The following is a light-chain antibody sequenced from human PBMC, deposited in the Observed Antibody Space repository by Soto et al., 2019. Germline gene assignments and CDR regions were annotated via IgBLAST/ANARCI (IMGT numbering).Light chain of an antibody. CDR2: EVN. Sequence: QSALTQPASVSGSPGQSITISCTGTSSDVGNYNYVSWYQQHPDKAPKLIIYEVNYRPSGVSNRFSGSKSGNTASLTVSGLQADDEADYFCSSYTKSTSYVFGTGTKVTVL. CDR3: SSYTKSTSYV. CDR1: SSDVGNYNY. V-gene: IGLV2-14*01. J-gene: IGLJ1*01.